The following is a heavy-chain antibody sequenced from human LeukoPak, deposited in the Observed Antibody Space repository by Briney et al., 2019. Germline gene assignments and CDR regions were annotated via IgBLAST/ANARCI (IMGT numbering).Heavy chain of an antibody. Sequence: SETLSLTCTVSGGSFNRYYWSWIRQPPGKGLECIGFFSYSGTTDYNPSLKSRVTISKDTSKSQLSLKLTSVTAADTAVYYCARGLVVTPSNWFDPWGQGNLVTVSS. CDR1: GGSFNRYY. J-gene: IGHJ5*02. CDR2: FSYSGTT. D-gene: IGHD3-22*01. V-gene: IGHV4-59*12. CDR3: ARGLVVTPSNWFDP.